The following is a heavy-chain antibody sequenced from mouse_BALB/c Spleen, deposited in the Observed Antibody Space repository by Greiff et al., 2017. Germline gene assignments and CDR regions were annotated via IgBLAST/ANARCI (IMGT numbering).Heavy chain of an antibody. CDR2: ISYSGST. CDR1: GYSITSDYA. J-gene: IGHJ4*01. V-gene: IGHV3-2*02. CDR3: ARLDRYAMDY. Sequence: DVQLQESGPGLVKPSQSLSLTCTVTGYSITSDYAWNWIRQLPGNKLEWMGYISYSGSTSYNPSLKSRISITRDTSKNQFFLQLKSVTTEDTATYYCARLDRYAMDYWGQGTSVTVSS.